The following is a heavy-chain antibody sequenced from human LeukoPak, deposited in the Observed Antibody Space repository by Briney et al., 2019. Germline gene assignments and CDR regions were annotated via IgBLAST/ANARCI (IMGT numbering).Heavy chain of an antibody. CDR2: IKQDGSEK. Sequence: GGSLRLSCAASGFTFSSYWMSWVRQAPGKGLEWVANIKQDGSEKYYVDSVKGRFTISRDNAKNSLYLQMNSLRAEDTAVYYCARDETIRYWNYLDYWGQGTLVTVSS. J-gene: IGHJ4*02. CDR3: ARDETIRYWNYLDY. CDR1: GFTFSSYW. D-gene: IGHD2-8*02. V-gene: IGHV3-7*01.